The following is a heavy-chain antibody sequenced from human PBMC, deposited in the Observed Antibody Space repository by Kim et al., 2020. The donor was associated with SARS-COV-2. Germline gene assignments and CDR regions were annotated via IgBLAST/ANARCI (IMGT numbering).Heavy chain of an antibody. V-gene: IGHV3-30*02. D-gene: IGHD6-13*01. CDR1: GFTFGNYG. Sequence: GGSLRLSCSASGFTFGNYGGHWVRQAPGKGLEWVAFISHDGSQAYYRDSVQDRFMISRDNLNNTMFLEMNSLGAEDTGVYYCTKRGATTGTMYYYGLDVRGQGTTVTVSS. J-gene: IGHJ6*02. CDR2: ISHDGSQA. CDR3: TKRGATTGTMYYYGLDV.